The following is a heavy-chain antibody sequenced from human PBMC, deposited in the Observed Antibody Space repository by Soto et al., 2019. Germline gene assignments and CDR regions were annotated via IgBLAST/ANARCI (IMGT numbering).Heavy chain of an antibody. D-gene: IGHD3-16*01. CDR3: FGGNGGPQ. V-gene: IGHV3-7*03. CDR1: AFTFRNYW. Sequence: PWGSLRISCATSAFTFRNYWMNWVRQAPGKGLEWVANIKPDGSATNYVDSVKGRFTISRDNVRNSVSLQMNSLRVEDTAVYFCFGGNGGPQWGQGTLVTVSS. J-gene: IGHJ4*02. CDR2: IKPDGSAT.